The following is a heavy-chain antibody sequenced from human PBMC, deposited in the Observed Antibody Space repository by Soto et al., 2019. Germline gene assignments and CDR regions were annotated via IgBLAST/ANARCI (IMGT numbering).Heavy chain of an antibody. CDR3: ARDQRGYSYGYDGTWFDP. J-gene: IGHJ5*02. D-gene: IGHD5-18*01. V-gene: IGHV4-59*12. CDR2: IHYNGNT. Sequence: PSETLSLTCTVSGDSISAYSWSWVRQPPGKGLEWIGNIHYNGNTKYNPSLKSRVTMSVDTSKNQFSLKLSSVTAADTAVYYCARDQRGYSYGYDGTWFDPWGQGTLVTVSS. CDR1: GDSISAYS.